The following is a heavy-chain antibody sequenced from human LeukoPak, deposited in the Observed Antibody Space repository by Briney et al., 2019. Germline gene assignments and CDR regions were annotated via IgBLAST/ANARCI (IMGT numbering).Heavy chain of an antibody. D-gene: IGHD3-16*02. Sequence: PGGSLRLSCAASGFTFSSYGKHWVRQAPGKGLEWVSGISWNSGSIGYADSVKGRFTISRDNAENSLYLQMNSLRAEDTALYYCAKDRGDYVWGSYRTHAFDIWGQGTMVTVSS. CDR2: ISWNSGSI. J-gene: IGHJ3*02. CDR1: GFTFSSYG. CDR3: AKDRGDYVWGSYRTHAFDI. V-gene: IGHV3-9*01.